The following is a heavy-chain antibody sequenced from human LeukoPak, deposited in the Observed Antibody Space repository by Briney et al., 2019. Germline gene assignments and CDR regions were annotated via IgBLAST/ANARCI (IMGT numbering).Heavy chain of an antibody. V-gene: IGHV1-18*01. CDR1: GYTFTTYG. J-gene: IGHJ5*02. Sequence: ASVKVSCKASGYTFTTYGISWLRQAPGQGLEWMGWISAYNGNTKYAQKLQGRVTMTTDTSTSTAYMDLRSLRSDDPAVYYCARDDKSDSWSWFDPWGQGTLVTVSS. CDR3: ARDDKSDSWSWFDP. D-gene: IGHD6-13*01. CDR2: ISAYNGNT.